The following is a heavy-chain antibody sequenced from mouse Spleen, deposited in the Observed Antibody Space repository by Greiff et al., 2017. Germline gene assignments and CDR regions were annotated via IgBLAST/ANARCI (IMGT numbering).Heavy chain of an antibody. J-gene: IGHJ4*01. CDR1: GYSITSGYY. Sequence: EVKLQESGPGLVKPSQSLSLTCSVTGYSITSGYYWNWIRQFPGNKLEWMGYISYDGSNNYNPSLKNRISITRDTSKNQFFLKLNSVTTEDTATYYCARETTAMDYWGQGTSVTVSS. V-gene: IGHV3-6*01. D-gene: IGHD2-1*01. CDR2: ISYDGSN. CDR3: ARETTAMDY.